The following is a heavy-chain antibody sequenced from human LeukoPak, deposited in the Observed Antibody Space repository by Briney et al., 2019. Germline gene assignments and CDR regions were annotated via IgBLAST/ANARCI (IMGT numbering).Heavy chain of an antibody. V-gene: IGHV5-51*01. D-gene: IGHD6-13*01. CDR3: ARLGPLPGIAAEFDY. J-gene: IGHJ4*02. CDR1: XXXFXSXX. Sequence: GESLXXXXXGSXXXFXSXXXGWVXQMPGKGLEWMGIIYPGDSDTRYSPSFQGQVTISADKSISTAYLQWSSLKASDTAMYYCARLGPLPGIAAEFDYWGQGTLVTVSS. CDR2: IYPGDSDT.